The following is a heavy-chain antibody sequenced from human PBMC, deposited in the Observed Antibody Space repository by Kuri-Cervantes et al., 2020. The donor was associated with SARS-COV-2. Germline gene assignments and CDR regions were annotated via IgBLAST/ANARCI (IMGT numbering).Heavy chain of an antibody. CDR1: GFTFSSYA. Sequence: GESLKISCAASGFTFSSYAMHWVRQAPGKGLEWVAVISYDGSNKHYADSVKGRFTISRDNSKNTLYLQMNSLRAEDTAVYYCARDADSSSWYAYWGQGALVTVSS. D-gene: IGHD3-22*01. V-gene: IGHV3-30-3*01. CDR3: ARDADSSSWYAY. CDR2: ISYDGSNK. J-gene: IGHJ4*02.